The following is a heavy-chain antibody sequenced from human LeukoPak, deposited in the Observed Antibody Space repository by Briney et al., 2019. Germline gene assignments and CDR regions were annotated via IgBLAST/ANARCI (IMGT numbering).Heavy chain of an antibody. CDR2: ISSNGGST. D-gene: IGHD3-10*01. CDR3: VKSTEVNYGSGTFDY. CDR1: GFTFSSYA. J-gene: IGHJ4*02. V-gene: IGHV3-64D*06. Sequence: GGSLRLSCSASGFTFSSYAMHWVRQAPGKGLGYVSAISSNGGSTYYADSVKGRFTISRDNSKNTLYLQMSSLRAEDTAVYYCVKSTEVNYGSGTFDYWGQGTLVTVSS.